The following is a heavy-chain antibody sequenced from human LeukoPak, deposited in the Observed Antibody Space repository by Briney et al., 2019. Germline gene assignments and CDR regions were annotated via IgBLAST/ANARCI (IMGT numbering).Heavy chain of an antibody. V-gene: IGHV3-53*01. D-gene: IGHD3-10*01. J-gene: IGHJ4*02. Sequence: GGSLRLSCAASGFTFSSYAMSWVRQAPGKGLEWVSVIYSGGSTYYADSVKGRFTISRDNSKNTLYLQMNSLRAEDTAVYYCARYVLLWFGEDNYFDYWGQGTLVTVSS. CDR2: IYSGGST. CDR3: ARYVLLWFGEDNYFDY. CDR1: GFTFSSYA.